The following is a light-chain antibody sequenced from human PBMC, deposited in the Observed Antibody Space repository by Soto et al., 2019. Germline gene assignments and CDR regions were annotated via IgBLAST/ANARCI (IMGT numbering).Light chain of an antibody. J-gene: IGKJ5*01. CDR3: QQRSNWPIT. V-gene: IGKV3-11*01. Sequence: EIVLTQSPATLSLSPGESATLSCRASRSVSNYLAWYQQKPGQAPRILIYDESSRPTDIPDRFSGSGSGTDLTLTISRLEPEDFALYYCQQRSNWPITFGQGTRLEIK. CDR1: RSVSNY. CDR2: DES.